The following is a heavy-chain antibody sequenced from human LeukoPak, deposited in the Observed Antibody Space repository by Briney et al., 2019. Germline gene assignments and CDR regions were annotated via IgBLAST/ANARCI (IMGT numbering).Heavy chain of an antibody. J-gene: IGHJ6*02. Sequence: ASEKVSCKASGYTFTSYYMHWVRQAPGQGLEWMGIINPSGGSTSYAQKFQGRVTMTRNTSTSTVYMELSSLRSEDTAVYYCARDRFRITIFGVVIGDYYYGMDVWGQGTTVTVSS. D-gene: IGHD3-3*01. V-gene: IGHV1-46*01. CDR1: GYTFTSYY. CDR3: ARDRFRITIFGVVIGDYYYGMDV. CDR2: INPSGGST.